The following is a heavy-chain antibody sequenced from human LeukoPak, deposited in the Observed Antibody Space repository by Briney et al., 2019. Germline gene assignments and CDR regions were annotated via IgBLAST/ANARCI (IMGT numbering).Heavy chain of an antibody. D-gene: IGHD3-3*01. V-gene: IGHV1-18*01. CDR1: GYTFTSYG. J-gene: IGHJ4*02. Sequence: ASVKVSCKASGYTFTSYGISWVRQAPGQGLEWMGWISAYNGNTNYAQKLQGRVTMTTDTFTSTAYMELRSLRSDDTAVYYCASVILGRGTYDFWSGYQYWGQGTLVTVSS. CDR2: ISAYNGNT. CDR3: ASVILGRGTYDFWSGYQY.